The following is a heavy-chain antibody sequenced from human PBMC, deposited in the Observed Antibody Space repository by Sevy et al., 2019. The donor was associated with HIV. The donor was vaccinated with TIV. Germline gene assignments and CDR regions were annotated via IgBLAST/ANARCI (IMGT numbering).Heavy chain of an antibody. CDR1: GGSISNYY. CDR3: ARPHGGPYAFDI. V-gene: IGHV4-59*01. Sequence: SETLSLTCTVSGGSISNYYWSWIRQPPGKGLEGIGYMYDSGSTNYNPSLKSRVTISVDTSNQFSLKLSSVTAADTAVYYCARPHGGPYAFDIWGQGTMVTVSS. D-gene: IGHD3-16*01. J-gene: IGHJ3*02. CDR2: MYDSGST.